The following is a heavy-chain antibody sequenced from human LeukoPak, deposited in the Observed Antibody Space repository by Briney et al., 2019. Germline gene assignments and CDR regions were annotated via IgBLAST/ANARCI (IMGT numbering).Heavy chain of an antibody. J-gene: IGHJ5*02. CDR2: IYYSGST. D-gene: IGHD3-3*01. Sequence: SETLSLTCTVSGGSISSYYWSWIRQPPGKGLEWIGYIYYSGSTNYNPSLKSRVTISVDTSKNQFFLKLSSVTAADTAVYYCAKSGRAARGWFDPWGQGTLVTVSS. CDR3: AKSGRAARGWFDP. CDR1: GGSISSYY. V-gene: IGHV4-59*08.